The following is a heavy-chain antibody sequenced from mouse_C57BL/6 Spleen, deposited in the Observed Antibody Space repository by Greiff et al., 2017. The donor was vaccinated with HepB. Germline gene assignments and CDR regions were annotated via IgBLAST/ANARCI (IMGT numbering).Heavy chain of an antibody. D-gene: IGHD2-1*01. CDR3: ARRDYGSPWEAMDY. Sequence: VQLQQPGAELVKPGASVKLSCKASGYTFTSYWMHWVQQRPGRGLEWIGRIDPNSGGTKYNEKFKGKATLTVDKPSSTAYMQLSSLTSEDSAVYDSARRDYGSPWEAMDYWGQGTSVTVSS. CDR1: GYTFTSYW. CDR2: IDPNSGGT. V-gene: IGHV1-72*01. J-gene: IGHJ4*01.